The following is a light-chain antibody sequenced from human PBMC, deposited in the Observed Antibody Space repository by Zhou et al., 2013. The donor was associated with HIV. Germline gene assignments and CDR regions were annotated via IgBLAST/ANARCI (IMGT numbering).Light chain of an antibody. J-gene: IGKJ2*01. CDR2: FGA. CDR3: QQSYTTPYT. CDR1: QGISSY. Sequence: AIRMTQSPSSFSASTGDRVTITCRASQGISSYLAWYQQKPGKAPKLLIYFGANLQRGVPSRFSGSGSGTHFTLTISNLQPEDFATYYCQQSYTTPYTFGQGTKLEIK. V-gene: IGKV1-8*01.